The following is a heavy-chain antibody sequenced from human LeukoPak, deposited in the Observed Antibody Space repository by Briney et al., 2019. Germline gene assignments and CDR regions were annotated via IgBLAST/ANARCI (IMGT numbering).Heavy chain of an antibody. CDR2: IHPGESDT. CDR1: GYSFTSYW. CDR3: ARNADGGNSDGAFDY. D-gene: IGHD4-23*01. V-gene: IGHV5-51*01. J-gene: IGHJ4*02. Sequence: GESLKISCKGSGYSFTSYWIGWVRQMPGKGLEWMGIIHPGESDTRYSPSFRGQVTISADKSISTAYLQWSSLKASDTAMYYCARNADGGNSDGAFDYWGQGTLVTVSS.